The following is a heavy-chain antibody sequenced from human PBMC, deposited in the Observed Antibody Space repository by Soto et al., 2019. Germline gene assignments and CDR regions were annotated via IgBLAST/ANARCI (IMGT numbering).Heavy chain of an antibody. J-gene: IGHJ4*02. CDR3: AGLYHYDSSGYYDY. V-gene: IGHV1-46*01. CDR1: GNSFTTYY. Sequence: AASVKVSFKASGNSFTTYYTHWVRQAPGQGLEWMGIINPSGGRTTYAQKFQGRVTMTRDTSTSTFHMELSSLTSEDTAVYYCAGLYHYDSSGYYDYWGQGTLVTVSS. D-gene: IGHD3-22*01. CDR2: INPSGGRT.